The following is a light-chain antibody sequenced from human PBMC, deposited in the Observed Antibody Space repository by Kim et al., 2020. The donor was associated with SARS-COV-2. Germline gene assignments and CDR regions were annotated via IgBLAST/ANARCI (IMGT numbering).Light chain of an antibody. CDR3: QHNDMSPLT. V-gene: IGKV3-20*01. CDR1: QSVSSSY. J-gene: IGKJ4*01. Sequence: EIVLTQSPGTLSLSPGERATLSCRASQSVSSSYLAWYQQKPGQAPRLLIYGASSRATGIPDRFSGSESGTDFTLTISRLEPEDFAVYYCQHNDMSPLTFGGGTKVDIK. CDR2: GAS.